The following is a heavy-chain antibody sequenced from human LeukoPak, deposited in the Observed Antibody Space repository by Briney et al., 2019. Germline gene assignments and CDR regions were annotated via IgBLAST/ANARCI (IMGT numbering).Heavy chain of an antibody. Sequence: SETLSLTCTVSGGSISSYYWSWIRQPPGKGLEWIGYIYYNGNTNYNPSLKSRVTISVDTSKNQFSLKLTSVTAADTAVYYCAGAIAAAGSRGWFDPWGLGTLVTVSS. CDR3: AGAIAAAGSRGWFDP. V-gene: IGHV4-59*08. CDR1: GGSISSYY. J-gene: IGHJ5*02. CDR2: IYYNGNT. D-gene: IGHD6-13*01.